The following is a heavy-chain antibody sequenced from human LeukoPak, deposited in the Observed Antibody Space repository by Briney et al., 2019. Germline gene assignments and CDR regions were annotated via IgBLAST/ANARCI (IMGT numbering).Heavy chain of an antibody. J-gene: IGHJ4*02. CDR1: GFTFSSYA. CDR3: AKDPNDYGDYQLDY. Sequence: GGSLRLSCAASGFTFSSYAMSWVHQAPGKGLEWVSAISGSGGSTYYADSVKGRFTISRDNSKNTLYLQMNSLRAEDTAVYYCAKDPNDYGDYQLDYWGQGTLVTVSS. CDR2: ISGSGGST. V-gene: IGHV3-23*01. D-gene: IGHD4-17*01.